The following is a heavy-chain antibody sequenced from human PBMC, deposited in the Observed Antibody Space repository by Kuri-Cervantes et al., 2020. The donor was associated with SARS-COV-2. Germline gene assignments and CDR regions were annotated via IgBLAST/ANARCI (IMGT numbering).Heavy chain of an antibody. CDR1: GFTFSSYS. CDR2: ISSSSYV. J-gene: IGHJ4*02. D-gene: IGHD3-10*01. Sequence: GESLKISCAASGFTFSSYSMNWVRQAPGKGLEWVSSISSSSYVYYADSVKGRFTISRGNAKNTLYLQMNSLRAEDTAVYYCASGPGILWFGDDYWGQGTLVTVSS. CDR3: ASGPGILWFGDDY. V-gene: IGHV3-21*04.